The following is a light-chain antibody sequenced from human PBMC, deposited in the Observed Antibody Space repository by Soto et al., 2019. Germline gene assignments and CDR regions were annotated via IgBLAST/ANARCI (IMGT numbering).Light chain of an antibody. J-gene: IGLJ3*02. CDR2: EVS. CDR1: GTDVGGYNY. CDR3: CSFTSRSTWL. V-gene: IGLV2-14*01. Sequence: QSALTQPASVSGSPGQSVTISCTGTGTDVGGYNYVSWYQHHPGKAPKLMIYEVSNRPPGVSNRFSGSKSGNTASLSISGLQTEDEADYYCCSFTSRSTWLFGGGPKLTVL.